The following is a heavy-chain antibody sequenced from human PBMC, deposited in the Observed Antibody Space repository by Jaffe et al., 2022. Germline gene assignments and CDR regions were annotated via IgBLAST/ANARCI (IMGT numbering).Heavy chain of an antibody. CDR2: IRSDGIN. CDR1: GFTFNNYG. D-gene: IGHD7-27*01. CDR3: ATGPRPLKSDAFDT. J-gene: IGHJ3*02. V-gene: IGHV3-30*02. Sequence: QVQLVESGGGVVQPGGSLRLSCAASGFTFNNYGFHWVRQAPGKGLEWVALIRSDGINKYADSVKGRFTISRDNSKNTLYLQMNSLRTEDTAAYYCATGPRPLKSDAFDTWGQGTMVTVSS.